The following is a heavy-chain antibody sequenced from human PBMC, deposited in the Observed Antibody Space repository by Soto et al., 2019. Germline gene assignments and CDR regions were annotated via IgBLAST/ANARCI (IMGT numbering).Heavy chain of an antibody. Sequence: EVQLVESGGGLVQPGRSLRLSCAASGFTFDDYAMHWVRQAPGKGLEWVSGISWNSGSIGYADSVKGRFTISRDNAKNSLYLQMNSLRAEDTALYYCAKDSSEGGGGDFDYWGQGTLVTVSS. CDR1: GFTFDDYA. V-gene: IGHV3-9*01. J-gene: IGHJ4*02. CDR3: AKDSSEGGGGDFDY. D-gene: IGHD6-19*01. CDR2: ISWNSGSI.